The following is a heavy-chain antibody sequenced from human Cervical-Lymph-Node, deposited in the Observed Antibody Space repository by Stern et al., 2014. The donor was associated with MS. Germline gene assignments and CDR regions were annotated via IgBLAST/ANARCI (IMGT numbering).Heavy chain of an antibody. CDR2: MNPDSGDT. J-gene: IGHJ5*01. CDR1: GYNFISDD. CDR3: TKAWDS. V-gene: IGHV1-8*01. Sequence: QVQLVESGAEVRKPGASVRVSCKTSGYNFISDDITWVRQATGQGLEWMVWMNPDSGDTGYAQKFQGRLTITGDTSINTAYMELTSLSSEDSAVYYCTKAWDSWGQGTLVTVSS.